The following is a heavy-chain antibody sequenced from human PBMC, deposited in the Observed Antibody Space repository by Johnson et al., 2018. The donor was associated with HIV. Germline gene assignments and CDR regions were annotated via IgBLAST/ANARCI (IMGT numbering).Heavy chain of an antibody. Sequence: VQLVESGGGVVRPGGSLRLSCAVSGFMVADYGMSWVRQVPGKGLEWVSGINWNGGSKGYADSAKGRFTISRDNARNSLYLQMNRLRAEDTAVYYWAKDQWSSSWTNDAFDIWGQGTMLTVTS. CDR2: INWNGGSK. V-gene: IGHV3-20*04. J-gene: IGHJ3*02. CDR3: AKDQWSSSWTNDAFDI. CDR1: GFMVADYG. D-gene: IGHD6-13*01.